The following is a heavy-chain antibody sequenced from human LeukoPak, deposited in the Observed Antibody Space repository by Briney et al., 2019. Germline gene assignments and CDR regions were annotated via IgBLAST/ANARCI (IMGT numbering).Heavy chain of an antibody. D-gene: IGHD3-3*01. J-gene: IGHJ6*03. Sequence: SETLSLTCTVSGGCISSYYWSWIRQPAGKGLEWIGRIYTSGSTNYNPSLKSRVTMSVDTSKNQFSLKLSSVTAADTAVYYCARDGPTPYYDFWSGYMPPYYYYYYMDVWGKGTTVTVSS. CDR2: IYTSGST. CDR1: GGCISSYY. CDR3: ARDGPTPYYDFWSGYMPPYYYYYYMDV. V-gene: IGHV4-4*07.